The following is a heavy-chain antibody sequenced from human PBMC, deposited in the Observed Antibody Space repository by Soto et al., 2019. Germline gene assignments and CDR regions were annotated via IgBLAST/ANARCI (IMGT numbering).Heavy chain of an antibody. CDR3: ARSGGYGIGGSCYPLDS. D-gene: IGHD2-15*01. V-gene: IGHV3-48*02. J-gene: IGHJ4*02. CDR1: GFTLSSYS. CDR2: ISSSSITI. Sequence: EVQLVESGGGLVQPGGSLRLSCAASGFTLSSYSMKWVRQAPGKGLEWVSYISSSSITIYYADSVKGRFTISRDNAKNSLFRRVNSLRDEDTAGYYCARSGGYGIGGSCYPLDSWGQGTLVTVSS.